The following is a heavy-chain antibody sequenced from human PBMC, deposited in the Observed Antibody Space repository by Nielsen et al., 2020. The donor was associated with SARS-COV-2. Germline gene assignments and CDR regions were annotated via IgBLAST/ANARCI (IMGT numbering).Heavy chain of an antibody. CDR3: ARDRGGTMIVQGYWFDP. D-gene: IGHD3-22*01. Sequence: SETLSLTCTVSGGSISSGDYYWSWIRQHPGKGLEWIGYIYYSGSTYYNPSLKSRVTISVDTSKNQFSLKLSSVTAADTAVYYCARDRGGTMIVQGYWFDPWGQGTLVTVSS. V-gene: IGHV4-31*03. J-gene: IGHJ5*02. CDR2: IYYSGST. CDR1: GGSISSGDYY.